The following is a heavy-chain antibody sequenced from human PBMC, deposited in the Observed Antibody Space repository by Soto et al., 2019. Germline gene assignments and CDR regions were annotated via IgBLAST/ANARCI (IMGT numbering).Heavy chain of an antibody. CDR1: GGSISSGGYS. CDR2: IYHSGNT. Sequence: QLQLQESGSGLVKPSQTLSLTCAVSGGSISSGGYSWRWLRQPPGKGLEWIGYIYHSGNTYYNPSRKGRVTISVDRSKNQLALNLSTVTAADTAGFYCDRGPPFGRWGQGTLVSVSS. D-gene: IGHD3-3*01. CDR3: DRGPPFGR. J-gene: IGHJ4*02. V-gene: IGHV4-30-2*01.